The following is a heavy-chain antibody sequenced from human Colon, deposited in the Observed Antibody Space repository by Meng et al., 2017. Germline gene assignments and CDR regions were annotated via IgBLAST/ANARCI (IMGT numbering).Heavy chain of an antibody. D-gene: IGHD6-19*01. J-gene: IGHJ5*02. CDR3: ARGIAVADNWFDP. CDR1: GGSISSYY. CDR2: ISYSGST. Sequence: QVPLQESGPVLVKPSETLSLTCTVSGGSISSYYWSWIRQPPGKGLEWIGYISYSGSTNYNPSLKSRVTISVDTSKNRFSLRLSPVTAADTAVYYCARGIAVADNWFDPWGQGTLVTVSS. V-gene: IGHV4-59*01.